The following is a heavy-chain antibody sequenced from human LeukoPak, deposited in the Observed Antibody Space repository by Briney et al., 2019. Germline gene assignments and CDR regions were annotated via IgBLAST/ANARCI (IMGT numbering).Heavy chain of an antibody. D-gene: IGHD3-22*01. CDR2: IYYSGSA. V-gene: IGHV4-34*01. CDR1: GGSFSGYY. CDR3: ARGSSSGYYVHFDY. Sequence: SETLSLTCAVYGGSFSGYYWSWIRQPPGKGLEWLGNIYYSGSAYYNPSLKSRVTISVDTSKNQFSLELSSVTAADTAVYYCARGSSSGYYVHFDYWGQGALVTVSS. J-gene: IGHJ4*02.